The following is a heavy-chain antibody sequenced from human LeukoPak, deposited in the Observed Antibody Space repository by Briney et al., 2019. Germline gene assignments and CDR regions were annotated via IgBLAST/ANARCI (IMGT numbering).Heavy chain of an antibody. J-gene: IGHJ4*02. D-gene: IGHD3-22*01. Sequence: KPSETLSLTCTVSGGSISSSSYYWGWIRQPPGKGLEWIGSIYYSGSTYYNPSLKSRVTISVDTSKNQFSLKLSSVTAADTAVYYCARIYYYDSRPFDYWGQGTLVTVSS. CDR1: GGSISSSSYY. CDR2: IYYSGST. CDR3: ARIYYYDSRPFDY. V-gene: IGHV4-39*07.